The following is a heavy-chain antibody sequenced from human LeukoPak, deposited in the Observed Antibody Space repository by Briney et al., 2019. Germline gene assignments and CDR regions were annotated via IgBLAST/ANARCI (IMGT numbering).Heavy chain of an antibody. J-gene: IGHJ4*02. V-gene: IGHV3-23*01. CDR2: ISDSGGDT. CDR1: GFTFGSYA. Sequence: PGGSLRLSCVASGFTFGSYAMSWVRQAPGQGLDWVSAISDSGGDTYSADSVKGRFIISRDNSKNTLNLQMNSLRAEDTAIYYCAKGSAAGRPYYLDNWGQGTLVTVSS. D-gene: IGHD6-6*01. CDR3: AKGSAAGRPYYLDN.